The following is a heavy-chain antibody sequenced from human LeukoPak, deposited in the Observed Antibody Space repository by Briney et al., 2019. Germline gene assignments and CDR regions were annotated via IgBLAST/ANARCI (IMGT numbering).Heavy chain of an antibody. J-gene: IGHJ4*02. CDR3: ATEAYYYDSGGYSLDY. CDR2: FDPEDGEA. CDR1: GYTLTELS. Sequence: ASVKVSCKVSGYTLTELSMHWVRQAPGKGLEWMGGFDPEDGEAISAQKFQGRVTMTEDTSTDTAYMELSSLRSEDTAVYYCATEAYYYDSGGYSLDYWGQGTLVTVSS. V-gene: IGHV1-24*01. D-gene: IGHD3-22*01.